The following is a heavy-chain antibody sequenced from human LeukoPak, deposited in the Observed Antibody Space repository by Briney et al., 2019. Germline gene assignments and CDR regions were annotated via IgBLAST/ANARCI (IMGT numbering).Heavy chain of an antibody. Sequence: PSETLSLTCTVSGVSISSSSYYWGWIRQPPGKGLEWIGSIYYSGSTYYNPSLKSRVTISVDTSKNQFSLKLSSVTAADTAVYYCARVSNYYGSGSYRYFDYWGQGTLVTVSS. J-gene: IGHJ4*02. CDR2: IYYSGST. V-gene: IGHV4-39*07. CDR1: GVSISSSSYY. D-gene: IGHD3-10*01. CDR3: ARVSNYYGSGSYRYFDY.